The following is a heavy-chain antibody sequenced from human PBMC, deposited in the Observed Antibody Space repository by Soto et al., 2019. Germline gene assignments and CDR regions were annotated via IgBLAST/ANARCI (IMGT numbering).Heavy chain of an antibody. Sequence: EVQLLESGGGLVQPGGSLRLSCVGTGFTFSSYGMSWVRQAPGKGLEWVSTIRGSAGNANYADSVKGRFTISRDDSTNTVHLQMNSLRPDDTAVYYCAKHLWLGESVFDPWGQGTLVIVSS. CDR1: GFTFSSYG. V-gene: IGHV3-23*01. D-gene: IGHD3-10*01. CDR3: AKHLWLGESVFDP. CDR2: IRGSAGNA. J-gene: IGHJ5*02.